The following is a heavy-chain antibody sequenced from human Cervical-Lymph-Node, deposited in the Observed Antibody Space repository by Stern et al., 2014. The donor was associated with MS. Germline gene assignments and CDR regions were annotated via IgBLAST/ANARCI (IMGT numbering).Heavy chain of an antibody. CDR2: ISYDGNHK. V-gene: IGHV3-30*03. Sequence: DQLVESGGAVVQPGRSLRLSCAASGFTFSSYGMHWVRQAPGKGLEWVTVISYDGNHKYYVASVRGRFTISRDNSKNTLHLQMNSVTPDDTAIYYCARDYEDTSMLFDHWGQGTLVTVSS. CDR1: GFTFSSYG. D-gene: IGHD2-8*01. CDR3: ARDYEDTSMLFDH. J-gene: IGHJ4*02.